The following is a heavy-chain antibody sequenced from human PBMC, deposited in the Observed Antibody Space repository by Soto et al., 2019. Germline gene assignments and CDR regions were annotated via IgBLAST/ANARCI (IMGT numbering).Heavy chain of an antibody. Sequence: EVQLVESGGGLVQPGRSLRLSCAASGFTFDDYAMHWVRQAPGKGLEWVSGISWNSGSIGYADSVKGRFTISRDNAKNSLYLQMNSLRAEDTALYYCAKDTMVRGVIMGPGAFDIWGQGTMVTVSS. CDR3: AKDTMVRGVIMGPGAFDI. J-gene: IGHJ3*02. CDR1: GFTFDDYA. D-gene: IGHD3-10*01. V-gene: IGHV3-9*01. CDR2: ISWNSGSI.